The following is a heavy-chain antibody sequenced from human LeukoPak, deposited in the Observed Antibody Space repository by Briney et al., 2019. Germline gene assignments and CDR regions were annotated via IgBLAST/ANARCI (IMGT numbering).Heavy chain of an antibody. V-gene: IGHV4-4*07. Sequence: SETLSLTCTVSGGSMNNYYWSWIRHPAGRGLEWIGRVFINGNSDYSPSLKSRLTLSVDTSQNQFSLKLTSLTAADTSVYYCARGRAYGLQNAFEILGPGTAVTVS. CDR1: GGSMNNYY. CDR3: ARGRAYGLQNAFEI. D-gene: IGHD2-15*01. J-gene: IGHJ3*02. CDR2: VFINGNS.